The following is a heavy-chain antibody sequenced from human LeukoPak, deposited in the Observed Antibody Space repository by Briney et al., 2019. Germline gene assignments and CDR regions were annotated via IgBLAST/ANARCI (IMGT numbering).Heavy chain of an antibody. Sequence: PGGSLRLSCAASGFTFSSYAMHWVRQAPGKGLERVPVISYDGSNKYYADSVKGRFTISRDNSKNTLYLQMNSLRAEDTAVYYCASGRPLRFLEWLLQDYWGQGTLVTVSS. J-gene: IGHJ4*02. CDR2: ISYDGSNK. CDR3: ASGRPLRFLEWLLQDY. V-gene: IGHV3-30-3*01. CDR1: GFTFSSYA. D-gene: IGHD3-3*01.